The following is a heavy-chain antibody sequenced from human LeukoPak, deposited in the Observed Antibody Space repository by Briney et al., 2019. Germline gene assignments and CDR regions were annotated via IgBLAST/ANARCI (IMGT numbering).Heavy chain of an antibody. Sequence: ASVTVSCKASGYTFTGYYMHWVRQAPGQGLEWMGWINPNSGGTNYAQKFQGRVTMTRDTSISTAYMELSRLRSDDTALYYCARDRQLRYRSGWYGYWGQGTLVTVSS. CDR1: GYTFTGYY. CDR3: ARDRQLRYRSGWYGY. D-gene: IGHD6-19*01. V-gene: IGHV1-2*02. J-gene: IGHJ4*02. CDR2: INPNSGGT.